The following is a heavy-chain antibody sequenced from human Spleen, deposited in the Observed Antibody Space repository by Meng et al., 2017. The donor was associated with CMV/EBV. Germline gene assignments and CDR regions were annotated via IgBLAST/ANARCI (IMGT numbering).Heavy chain of an antibody. CDR2: IKSKTDGGTT. J-gene: IGHJ3*02. CDR1: GFTFSSAW. CDR3: TTEMGDAFDI. Sequence: CAASGFTFSSAWMRWVRQAPGKGLEWVGRIKSKTDGGTTDYAAPVKGRFTISRDDSKNTLYLQMNSLKTEDTAVYYCTTEMGDAFDIWGQGTMVTVSS. D-gene: IGHD2-8*01. V-gene: IGHV3-15*01.